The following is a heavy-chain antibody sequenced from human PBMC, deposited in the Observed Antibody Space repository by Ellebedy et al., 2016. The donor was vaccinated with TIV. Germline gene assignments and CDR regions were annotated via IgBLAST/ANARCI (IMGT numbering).Heavy chain of an antibody. J-gene: IGHJ4*02. V-gene: IGHV3-30-3*01. CDR2: IPNDSGAN. Sequence: GESLKISCAASRFSFTNYGLHWVRQSPGKGLEWVAFIPNDSGANHYADSVKGRLTISRDNSRKTLYLQMDGLGGEDTAVYYCVTDVRAEVPGSYMGYWGQGTLVTVSS. CDR1: RFSFTNYG. CDR3: VTDVRAEVPGSYMGY. D-gene: IGHD2-2*01.